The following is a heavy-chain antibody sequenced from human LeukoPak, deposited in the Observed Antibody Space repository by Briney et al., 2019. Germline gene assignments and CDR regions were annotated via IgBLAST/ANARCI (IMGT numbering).Heavy chain of an antibody. V-gene: IGHV1-2*06. CDR2: INPNSGGT. CDR1: GYTFTGYY. J-gene: IGHJ4*02. CDR3: ASFSLREPFDY. Sequence: ASVKVSCKASGYTFTGYYMHWVRQAPGQGLEWMGRINPNSGGTNYAQKFQGRVTITRDTSISTAYMDLSRLRSDDTAVYYCASFSLREPFDYWGQGTLVTVSS. D-gene: IGHD3-3*01.